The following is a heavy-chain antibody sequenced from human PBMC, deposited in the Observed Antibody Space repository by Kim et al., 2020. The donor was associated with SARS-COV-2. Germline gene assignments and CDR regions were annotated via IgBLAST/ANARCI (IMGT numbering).Heavy chain of an antibody. CDR1: GGSISSYY. CDR3: ARGSRGWRQLLYYCGMDV. CDR2: IYYSGST. V-gene: IGHV4-59*01. Sequence: SETLSLTCTVSGGSISSYYWSWIRQPPGKGLEWIGYIYYSGSTNYNPSLRSRVTISVDTSKNQFSLKLSSVTAADTAVYYCARGSRGWRQLLYYCGMDVWGQEATVTVSS. D-gene: IGHD5-12*01. J-gene: IGHJ6*02.